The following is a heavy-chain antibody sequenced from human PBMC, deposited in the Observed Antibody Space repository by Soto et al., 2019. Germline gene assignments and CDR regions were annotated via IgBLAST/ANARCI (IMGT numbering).Heavy chain of an antibody. Sequence: SVKVSCKASGGTFSGYTISWVRQAPGQGLEWMGRIIPILGIANYAQKFQGRVTITADKSTSTAYMELSSLRSEDTAVYYCASLKRYYYDSSGYYHDYWGQGTLVTVSS. CDR1: GGTFSGYT. J-gene: IGHJ4*02. V-gene: IGHV1-69*02. CDR2: IIPILGIA. CDR3: ASLKRYYYDSSGYYHDY. D-gene: IGHD3-22*01.